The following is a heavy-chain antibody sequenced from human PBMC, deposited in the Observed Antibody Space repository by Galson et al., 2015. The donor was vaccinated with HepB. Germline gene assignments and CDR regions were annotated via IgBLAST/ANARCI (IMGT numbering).Heavy chain of an antibody. CDR1: GYTFTSYG. CDR3: ARVPPPTPYGDSNYYGMDV. J-gene: IGHJ6*02. Sequence: SVKVSCKASGYTFTSYGISWVRQAPGQGLEWMGWISTYNGKTNYAQKLQGRVTMTTDTSTSTAYMELRSLRSDDTAVYYCARVPPPTPYGDSNYYGMDVYGQGTTVTVSS. CDR2: ISTYNGKT. V-gene: IGHV1-18*04. D-gene: IGHD4-17*01.